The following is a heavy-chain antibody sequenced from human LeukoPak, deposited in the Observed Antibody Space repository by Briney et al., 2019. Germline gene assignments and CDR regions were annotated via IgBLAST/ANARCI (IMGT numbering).Heavy chain of an antibody. CDR2: INKDATTI. V-gene: IGHV3-74*01. D-gene: IGHD1-1*01. J-gene: IGHJ4*02. CDR3: ARAASAYNSDYYFDH. Sequence: GRSLRLSCAASGFTFNAYWMHWIRQAPGKGLVWVASINKDATTIRYADSVKGRFTISRDNAENTLSLEMKGLRAEDTAMYYCARAASAYNSDYYFDHWGQGALVTVSS. CDR1: GFTFNAYW.